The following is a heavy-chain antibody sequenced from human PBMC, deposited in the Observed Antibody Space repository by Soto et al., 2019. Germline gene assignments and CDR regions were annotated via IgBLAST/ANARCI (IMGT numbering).Heavy chain of an antibody. D-gene: IGHD1-26*01. J-gene: IGHJ5*01. Sequence: EVQLMESGGGLVQPGESLRLSCVVSGLSLSGYALSWVRQAPGKGLEWVSAVSGSGGTTYYADSVKGRFTISRDNSKNTRYLQMNGLRVEDTAKYFCAKDGRRVGPTLNWLDSWGQGTQVTVTS. CDR1: GLSLSGYA. CDR3: AKDGRRVGPTLNWLDS. V-gene: IGHV3-23*01. CDR2: VSGSGGTT.